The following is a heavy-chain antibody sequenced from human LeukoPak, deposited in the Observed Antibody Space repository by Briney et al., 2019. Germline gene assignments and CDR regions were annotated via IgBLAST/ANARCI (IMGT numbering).Heavy chain of an antibody. Sequence: GVSLRLSCAASGFTFSSSAMSWVRQAPGKGLEWVSAISNNGGYTYYADSVQGRFTISRDNSKSTLCLQMNSLRAEGTAVYYCAKQLGYCSDGSCYFPYWGQGTLVTVSS. CDR1: GFTFSSSA. D-gene: IGHD2-15*01. CDR2: ISNNGGYT. V-gene: IGHV3-23*01. CDR3: AKQLGYCSDGSCYFPY. J-gene: IGHJ4*02.